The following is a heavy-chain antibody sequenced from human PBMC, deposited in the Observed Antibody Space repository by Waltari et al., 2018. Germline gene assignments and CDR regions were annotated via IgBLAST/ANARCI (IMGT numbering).Heavy chain of an antibody. CDR1: GFTFSSYG. CDR2: ISYDGSNK. J-gene: IGHJ6*02. Sequence: QVQLVESGGGVVQPGRSLRLSCAASGFTFSSYGMHWVRQAPGKGLEWVAVISYDGSNKYDADPVKGRFTISRDNSKNTLYLQMNSLRAEDTAVYYCAKDLTIFGVVIIDLYYYYGMDVWGQGTTVTVSS. D-gene: IGHD3-3*01. CDR3: AKDLTIFGVVIIDLYYYYGMDV. V-gene: IGHV3-30*18.